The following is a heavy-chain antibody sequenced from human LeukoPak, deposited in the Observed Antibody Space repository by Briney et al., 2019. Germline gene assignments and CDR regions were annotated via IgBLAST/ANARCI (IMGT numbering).Heavy chain of an antibody. J-gene: IGHJ5*02. V-gene: IGHV4-38-2*02. CDR1: GYSISSGYY. Sequence: PSETLSLTCTVSGYSISSGYYWGWIRQPPGKGLGWIGSIYHSGSTYYNPSLKSRVTISVDTSKNQFPLKLSSVTAADTAVYYCARDLRGPPNWFDPWGQGTLVTVSS. CDR3: ARDLRGPPNWFDP. CDR2: IYHSGST.